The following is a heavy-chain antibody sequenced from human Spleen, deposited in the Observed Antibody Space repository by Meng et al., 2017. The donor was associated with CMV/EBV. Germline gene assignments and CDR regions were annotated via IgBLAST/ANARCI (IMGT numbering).Heavy chain of an antibody. Sequence: TCAVSGASSRSSNWWSWDRQPPGEGLEWIGEIYHDGSANYNPSLKSRVTISEDKSKNQFSLNLSSVTAADTAVYYCARAKVGATFFDYWGQGALVTVSS. CDR3: ARAKVGATFFDY. J-gene: IGHJ4*02. CDR1: GASSRSSNW. CDR2: IYHDGSA. V-gene: IGHV4-4*02. D-gene: IGHD1-26*01.